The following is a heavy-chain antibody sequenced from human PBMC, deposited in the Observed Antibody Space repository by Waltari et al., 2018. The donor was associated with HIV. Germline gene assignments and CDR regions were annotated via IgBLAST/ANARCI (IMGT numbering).Heavy chain of an antibody. CDR2: IHHSGNT. D-gene: IGHD4-17*01. V-gene: IGHV4-38-2*02. CDR3: AGTLDYGGNSHFYFDL. J-gene: IGHJ2*01. Sequence: QVQLQESGPGLGKHSETLSLTCTVSGYSLRSTYYWCWIRQHPGKGLEWIGNIHHSGNTYYNPSLKSRVTIAVDTSKNQFSLNLTSLTAADTALYFCAGTLDYGGNSHFYFDLWGRGALVTVSS. CDR1: GYSLRSTYY.